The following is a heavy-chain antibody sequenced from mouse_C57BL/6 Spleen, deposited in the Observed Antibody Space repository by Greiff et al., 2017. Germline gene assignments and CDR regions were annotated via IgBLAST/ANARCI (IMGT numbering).Heavy chain of an antibody. V-gene: IGHV1-26*01. J-gene: IGHJ3*01. Sequence: VQLQQSGPELVKPGASVKISCKASGYTFTDYYMNWVKQSHGKSLEWIGDINPNNGGTSYNQKFKGKATLTVDKSSSTAYMELRSLTSEDSAVYYCAWLSWFAYWGQGTLVTVSA. CDR3: AWLSWFAY. CDR2: INPNNGGT. CDR1: GYTFTDYY.